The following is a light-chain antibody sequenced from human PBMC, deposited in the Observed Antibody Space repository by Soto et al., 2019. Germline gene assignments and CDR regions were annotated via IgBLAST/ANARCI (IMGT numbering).Light chain of an antibody. CDR2: GAS. J-gene: IGKJ1*01. CDR1: QSVTYN. Sequence: EIVLTQSPATLSASPGERVTLSCRATQSVTYNLAWYQQKPGQAPRLLIYGASTRATGIPARFSGSGSGTEFTLTISSLQSEDFAVYYCQQYNNWPQTFGQGTKVDIK. CDR3: QQYNNWPQT. V-gene: IGKV3-15*01.